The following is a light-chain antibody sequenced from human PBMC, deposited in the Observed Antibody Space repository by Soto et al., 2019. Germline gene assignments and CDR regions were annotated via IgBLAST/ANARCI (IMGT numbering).Light chain of an antibody. Sequence: DTVMTQSPGTLSSSPGERATLSCRASQSVSSGYLAWYQQKPGQAPILLIFAASNRATGIPHRFTGSGSGTDFTLTISRLEPEDFAVYYCQQYGISQNTFGQGTKLEIK. CDR2: AAS. V-gene: IGKV3-20*01. CDR3: QQYGISQNT. CDR1: QSVSSGY. J-gene: IGKJ2*01.